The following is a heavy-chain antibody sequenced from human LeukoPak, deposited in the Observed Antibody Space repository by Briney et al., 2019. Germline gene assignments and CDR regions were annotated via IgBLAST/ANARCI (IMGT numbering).Heavy chain of an antibody. V-gene: IGHV4-4*07. J-gene: IGHJ6*03. CDR3: ATLILRGLTDMDV. D-gene: IGHD3-10*01. CDR2: IYSSGFT. CDR1: GGSMNNYY. Sequence: KPSETLSLTCTVSGGSMNNYYWTWLRQPAGKGLEWIGRIYSSGFTNYNPSLKSRALVSVDTSKNQFFLQLNSVTAADTAVYFCATLILRGLTDMDVWGKGITVIVSS.